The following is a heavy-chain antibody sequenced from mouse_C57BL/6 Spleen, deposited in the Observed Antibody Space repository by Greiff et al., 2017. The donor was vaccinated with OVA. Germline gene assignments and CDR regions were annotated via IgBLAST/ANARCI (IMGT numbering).Heavy chain of an antibody. Sequence: EVQLVESGGDLVKPGGSLKLSCAASGFTFSSYGMSWVRQTPDKRLEWVATISSGGSYTYYPDSVKGRFTISRDNAKNTLYLQMSSLKSEDTAMYYCARLPHSNWVFAYWGQGTLVTVSA. CDR2: ISSGGSYT. CDR1: GFTFSSYG. J-gene: IGHJ3*01. V-gene: IGHV5-6*01. CDR3: ARLPHSNWVFAY. D-gene: IGHD4-1*01.